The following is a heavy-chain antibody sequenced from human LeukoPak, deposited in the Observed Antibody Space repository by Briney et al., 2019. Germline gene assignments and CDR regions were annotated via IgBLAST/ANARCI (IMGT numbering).Heavy chain of an antibody. Sequence: PSETLSLTCTVSGGSISSYSWSWIRQPPGKGLEWIGYIYYSGSTNYNPSLKSRVPISVDTSKNQFSLKLSSVTAADTAVYYCARGQEQWLAQRNNWFDPWGQGTLVTVSS. CDR2: IYYSGST. CDR1: GGSISSYS. CDR3: ARGQEQWLAQRNNWFDP. D-gene: IGHD6-19*01. V-gene: IGHV4-59*01. J-gene: IGHJ5*02.